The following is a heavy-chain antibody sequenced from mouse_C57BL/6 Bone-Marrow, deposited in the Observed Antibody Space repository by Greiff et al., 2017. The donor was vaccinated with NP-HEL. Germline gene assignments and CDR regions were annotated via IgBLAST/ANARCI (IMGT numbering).Heavy chain of an antibody. D-gene: IGHD1-1*01. Sequence: VQLQQSGPGLVQPSQSLSITCTVSGFSLTSYGVHWVRQSPGKGLEWLGVIWSGGSTDYNAAFISRLSISKDNSKSQVFFKMNRLQADDTAIYYCARTPSYYGSPSFAYWGQGTLVTVSA. CDR2: IWSGGST. J-gene: IGHJ3*01. V-gene: IGHV2-2*01. CDR3: ARTPSYYGSPSFAY. CDR1: GFSLTSYG.